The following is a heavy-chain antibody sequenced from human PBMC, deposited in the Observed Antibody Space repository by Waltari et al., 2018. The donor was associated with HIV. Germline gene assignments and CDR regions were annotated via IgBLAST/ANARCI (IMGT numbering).Heavy chain of an antibody. V-gene: IGHV3-23*01. Sequence: LLEFGGRLVPPGGSLNLSCEASGFSFAHYVMTWVRQSPGKGPGWVSAISSSGDRVFESEPLKGRVAISRANSENTLFLQINNLRVEDTATYYCARAFGVAEGAPTFFDHWGRGTLVIVSS. CDR2: ISSSGDRV. CDR3: ARAFGVAEGAPTFFDH. J-gene: IGHJ4*02. CDR1: GFSFAHYV. D-gene: IGHD2-21*01.